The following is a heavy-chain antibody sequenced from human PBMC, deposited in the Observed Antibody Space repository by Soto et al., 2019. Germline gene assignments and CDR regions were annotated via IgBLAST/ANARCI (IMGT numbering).Heavy chain of an antibody. Sequence: GGSLRLSCAASGFTFSSYAMSWVRQAPGKGLEWVSAISGSGGSTYYADSVKGRFTISGDNSKNTLYPQMNSLRAEDTAVYYCIQYYDNLTGFDYWGQGTLVTVSS. V-gene: IGHV3-23*01. J-gene: IGHJ4*02. CDR1: GFTFSSYA. CDR3: IQYYDNLTGFDY. CDR2: ISGSGGST. D-gene: IGHD3-9*01.